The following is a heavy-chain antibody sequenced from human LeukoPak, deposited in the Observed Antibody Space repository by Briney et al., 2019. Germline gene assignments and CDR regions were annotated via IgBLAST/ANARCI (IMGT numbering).Heavy chain of an antibody. V-gene: IGHV4-59*01. Sequence: PSETLSLTCTVSVDSNRPYYWSWITQPPGKGLEWIGYIYYSGNTNYNPSLKSRVTISVNTSKNQFSLKLSSVTAADPAVYYCSRSVTVTALYYYYYDGGRGKGTTVTVSS. CDR3: SRSVTVTALYYYYYDGG. D-gene: IGHD3-22*01. J-gene: IGHJ6*04. CDR2: IYYSGNT. CDR1: VDSNRPYY.